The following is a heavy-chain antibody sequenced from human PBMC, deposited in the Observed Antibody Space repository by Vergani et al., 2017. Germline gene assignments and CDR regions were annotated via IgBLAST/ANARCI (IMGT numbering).Heavy chain of an antibody. CDR2: INPQNGGT. Sequence: VSCKASGYTFTDYYVHWVRQAPGQGLEWMGWINPQNGGTQYAEKFKGRVTMTRDTSITTAHMELTSLTSDDTAVYYCVRGGTFDWLSTWGQGTLVTVSS. CDR1: GYTFTDYY. V-gene: IGHV1-2*02. CDR3: VRGGTFDWLST. D-gene: IGHD3-9*01. J-gene: IGHJ5*02.